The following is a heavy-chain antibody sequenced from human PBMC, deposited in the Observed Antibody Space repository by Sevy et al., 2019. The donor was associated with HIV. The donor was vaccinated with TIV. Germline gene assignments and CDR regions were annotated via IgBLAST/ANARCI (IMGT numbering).Heavy chain of an antibody. V-gene: IGHV3-23*01. Sequence: GGSLRLSCAASGFTFSSYAMSWVRQAPGKGLEWVSAISGSGGSTYYADSVKGRFTISRDNSKNTLYLQMNSLRAEDTAVYICLAAAGKYYYSGMDVWGQGTTVTVSS. J-gene: IGHJ6*02. CDR2: ISGSGGST. CDR1: GFTFSSYA. D-gene: IGHD6-13*01. CDR3: LAAAGKYYYSGMDV.